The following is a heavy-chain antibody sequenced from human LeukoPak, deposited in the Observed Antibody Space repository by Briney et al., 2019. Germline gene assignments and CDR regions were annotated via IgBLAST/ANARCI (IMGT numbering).Heavy chain of an antibody. CDR2: IYYSGST. J-gene: IGHJ4*02. D-gene: IGHD1-26*01. CDR1: GGSISSYY. CDR3: ARFLSGSYYGFDY. Sequence: SETLSLTCTVSGGSISSYYWSWIRQPPGKGLEWVGYIYYSGSTNYNPSLKSRVTISVDTSKNQFSLKLSSVTAADTAVYYCARFLSGSYYGFDYWGQGTLVTVSS. V-gene: IGHV4-59*01.